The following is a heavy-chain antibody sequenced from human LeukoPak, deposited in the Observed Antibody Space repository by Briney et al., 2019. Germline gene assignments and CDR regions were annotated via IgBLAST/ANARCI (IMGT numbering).Heavy chain of an antibody. CDR2: ISSSGSPI. V-gene: IGHV3-48*03. D-gene: IGHD5-24*01. CDR1: GFTFSSYE. CDR3: AILSVELATMSDY. Sequence: AGGSLRLSCAASGFTFSSYEMNWVRQAPGKGLEWVSYISSSGSPIYYADSVKGRFTISRDNAKNSLYLQMNSLRAEDTAVYYCAILSVELATMSDYWGQGNLVTVSS. J-gene: IGHJ4*02.